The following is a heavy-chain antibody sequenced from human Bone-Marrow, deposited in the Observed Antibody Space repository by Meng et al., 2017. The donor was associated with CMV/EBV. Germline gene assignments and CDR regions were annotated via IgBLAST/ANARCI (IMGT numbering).Heavy chain of an antibody. CDR3: ARDCRYCSGGSCYCYYYGMDV. D-gene: IGHD2-15*01. V-gene: IGHV3-23*01. CDR1: GFTFSSYA. CDR2: ISGSGGST. Sequence: GESLKISCAASGFTFSSYAMSWVRQAPGKGLEWVSAISGSGGSTYYADSVKGRFTISRDNAKNSLYLQMNSLRAEDTAVYYCARDCRYCSGGSCYCYYYGMDVWGQGTTVTVSS. J-gene: IGHJ6*02.